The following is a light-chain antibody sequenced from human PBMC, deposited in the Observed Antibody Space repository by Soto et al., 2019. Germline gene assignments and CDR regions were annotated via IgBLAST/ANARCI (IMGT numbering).Light chain of an antibody. CDR3: SSYTRSSTWV. J-gene: IGLJ3*02. CDR2: EVI. V-gene: IGLV2-14*03. Sequence: QSALTQPASVSGSPGQSITISCTGTDSDVGGYNYVSWYQQHPGKAPKLMIYEVINRPSGVSNRFSGSKSGNTASLTISGLQAEDEADYYCSSYTRSSTWVFGGGTKLTVL. CDR1: DSDVGGYNY.